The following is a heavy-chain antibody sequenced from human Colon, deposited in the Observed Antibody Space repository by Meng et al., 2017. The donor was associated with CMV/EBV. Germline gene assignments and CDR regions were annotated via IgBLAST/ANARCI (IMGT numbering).Heavy chain of an antibody. CDR2: INSDGSNT. V-gene: IGHV3-74*01. CDR3: ARGNIDGNHGFDY. CDR1: GLTFTGYW. J-gene: IGHJ4*02. D-gene: IGHD4-23*01. Sequence: AASGLTFTGYWMHWIRQAPGKGLVWVSRINSDGSNTSYGDSVKGRFTISRDNAKNTLFLQVNSLRAEDTAVYYCARGNIDGNHGFDYWGQGTLVTVSS.